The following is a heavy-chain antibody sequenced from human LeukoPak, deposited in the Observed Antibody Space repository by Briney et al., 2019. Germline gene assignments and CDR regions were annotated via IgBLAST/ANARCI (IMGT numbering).Heavy chain of an antibody. CDR3: AKARRITMIVVVIKGGLDY. V-gene: IGHV3-23*01. CDR1: GFTFSSYA. CDR2: VSGSGGST. D-gene: IGHD3-22*01. Sequence: GGSLRLSCAASGFTFSSYAMSWVRQAPGKGLEWVSGVSGSGGSTYYADSVKGRFTISRDNSKNTLYLQMNSLRAEDTAVYYCAKARRITMIVVVIKGGLDYWGQGTLVTVSS. J-gene: IGHJ4*02.